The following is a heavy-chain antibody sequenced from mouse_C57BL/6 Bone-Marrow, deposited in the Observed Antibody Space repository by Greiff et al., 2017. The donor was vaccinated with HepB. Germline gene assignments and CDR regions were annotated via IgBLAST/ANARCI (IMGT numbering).Heavy chain of an antibody. Sequence: EVQVVESGGGLVQPGGSLKLSCAASGFTFSDYYMYWVRQTPEKRLEWVAYISNGGGSTYYPDTVKGRFTISRDNAKNTLYLQMSRLKSEDTAMYYCARHGYYGSSPYAMDYWGQGTSVTVSS. V-gene: IGHV5-12*01. CDR2: ISNGGGST. D-gene: IGHD1-1*01. J-gene: IGHJ4*01. CDR3: ARHGYYGSSPYAMDY. CDR1: GFTFSDYY.